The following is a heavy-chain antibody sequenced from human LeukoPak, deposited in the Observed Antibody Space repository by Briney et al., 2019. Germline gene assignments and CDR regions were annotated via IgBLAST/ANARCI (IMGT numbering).Heavy chain of an antibody. CDR3: AKQGGDYFDTTGKGFDY. CDR1: GFPFSDYY. J-gene: IGHJ4*02. V-gene: IGHV3-23*01. Sequence: GGSLRLSCAASGFPFSDYYMSWVRQAPGKGLEWVSCISASGGSPYYADSVKGRFTFSRDNSKNTLYLQMNSLRAEDTAIYYCAKQGGDYFDTTGKGFDYWGPGTLVTVSS. D-gene: IGHD3-22*01. CDR2: ISASGGSP.